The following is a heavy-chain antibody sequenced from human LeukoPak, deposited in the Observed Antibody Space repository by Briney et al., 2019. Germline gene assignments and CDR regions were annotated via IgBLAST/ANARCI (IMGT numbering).Heavy chain of an antibody. CDR2: IKQDGSDK. V-gene: IGHV3-7*01. D-gene: IGHD6-13*01. CDR1: GFTFSSYA. J-gene: IGHJ4*02. CDR3: AIIPRAAAGPSARSPFHY. Sequence: GGSLRLSCAASGFTFSSYAMHWVRQAPGKGLEWVANIKQDGSDKYYVDSVKGRFTISRDNAKNSLYLQMNSLRAEDTAVYYCAIIPRAAAGPSARSPFHYWGQGALVTVSS.